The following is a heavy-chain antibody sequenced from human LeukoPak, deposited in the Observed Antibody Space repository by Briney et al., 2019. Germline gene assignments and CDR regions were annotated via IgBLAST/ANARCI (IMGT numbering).Heavy chain of an antibody. V-gene: IGHV4-31*03. CDR1: GGSISSGGYY. CDR2: IYYSGST. CDR3: ARDSPAGSGPIISIAFDI. J-gene: IGHJ3*02. Sequence: SQTLSLTCTVSGGSISSGGYYWSWIRQHPGKGLEWIGYIYYSGSTYYNPSLKSRVTISVDTSKNQFPLKLSSVTAADTAVYYCARDSPAGSGPIISIAFDIWGQGTMVTVSS. D-gene: IGHD3-10*01.